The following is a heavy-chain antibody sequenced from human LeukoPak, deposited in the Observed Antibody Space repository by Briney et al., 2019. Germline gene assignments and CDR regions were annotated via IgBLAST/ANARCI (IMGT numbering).Heavy chain of an antibody. D-gene: IGHD3-22*01. Sequence: SETLSLTCTVSGGSISTYYWNWIRQPPGKGLEWIGYIYHSGNTNYNPSLQSRVTISVDTSKNQFSLNLRSVTAADTAVYYCARGSKYYYDSSGFPNWFDPWGQGTLVTVSS. V-gene: IGHV4-59*01. J-gene: IGHJ5*02. CDR1: GGSISTYY. CDR2: IYHSGNT. CDR3: ARGSKYYYDSSGFPNWFDP.